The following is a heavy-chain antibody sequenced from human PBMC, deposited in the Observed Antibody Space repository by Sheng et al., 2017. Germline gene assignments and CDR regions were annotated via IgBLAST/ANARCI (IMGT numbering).Heavy chain of an antibody. Sequence: EVQLLESGGGLVQPGGSLRLSCAASGFTFSSYAMSWVRQAPGKGLEWVSAISGSGGSTYYADSVKGRFTISRDNSKNTLYLQMNSLRAEDTAVYYCAKSHYDSSGYYFLYYYYGMDVWAEGT. J-gene: IGHJ6*02. CDR3: AKSHYDSSGYYFLYYYYGMDV. V-gene: IGHV3-23*01. D-gene: IGHD3-22*01. CDR2: ISGSGGST. CDR1: GFTFSSYA.